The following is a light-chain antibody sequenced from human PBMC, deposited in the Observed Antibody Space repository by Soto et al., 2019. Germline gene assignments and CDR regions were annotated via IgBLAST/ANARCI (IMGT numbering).Light chain of an antibody. CDR1: QSVGTY. CDR3: QQRFNWPRT. Sequence: EIVMTQSPATLSVSPGERATLSCRASQSVGTYLAWYQQKPGQAPRLLIYGASIRATGIPDRFSGSGSGTDFTLTITRLEPEDFAVYYCQQRFNWPRTFGQGTKVDIK. V-gene: IGKV3-11*01. CDR2: GAS. J-gene: IGKJ1*01.